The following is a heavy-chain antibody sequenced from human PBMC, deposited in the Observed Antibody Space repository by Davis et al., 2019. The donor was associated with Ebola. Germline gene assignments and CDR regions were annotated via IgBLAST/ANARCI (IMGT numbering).Heavy chain of an antibody. J-gene: IGHJ3*01. V-gene: IGHV3-21*01. CDR3: AEGHSSAFDL. CDR1: GFTFSSYT. CDR2: ISSSGSYI. Sequence: PGGSLRLSCAASGFTFSSYTMNWVRQAPGKGLEWVSSISSSGSYIYYADSVKGRFTISRDNAENSLYLQMNSLRAEDTAVYYCAEGHSSAFDLWGQGKMVIVSS.